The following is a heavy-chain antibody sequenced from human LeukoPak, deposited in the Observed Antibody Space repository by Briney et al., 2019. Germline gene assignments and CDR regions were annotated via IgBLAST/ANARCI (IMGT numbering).Heavy chain of an antibody. CDR3: ARAKGLKIAVAGTRGYYFDY. CDR1: GFTFSDYY. D-gene: IGHD6-19*01. CDR2: ISSSGSTI. V-gene: IGHV3-11*01. J-gene: IGHJ4*02. Sequence: PGGSLRLSCAASGFTFSDYYMSWIRPAPGKGLEWVSYISSSGSTIYYADSVKGRFTISRDNAKNSLYLQMNSLRAEDTAVYYCARAKGLKIAVAGTRGYYFDYWGQGTLVTVSS.